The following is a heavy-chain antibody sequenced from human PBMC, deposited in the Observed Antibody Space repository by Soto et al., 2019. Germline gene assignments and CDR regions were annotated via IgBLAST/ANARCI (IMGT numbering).Heavy chain of an antibody. CDR3: ARIVVGVTVDL. CDR2: IYYSGST. J-gene: IGHJ4*02. CDR1: GGSVSSGSYY. Sequence: SETLSLTCPVSGGSVSSGSYYWSWLRQAPGKGLEWIGYIYYSGSTDYNPSLKSRVTISVDTSKNQFSLTVTSVTAADTAVYFCARIVVGVTVDLWGQGSLVTVSS. V-gene: IGHV4-61*01. D-gene: IGHD1-26*01.